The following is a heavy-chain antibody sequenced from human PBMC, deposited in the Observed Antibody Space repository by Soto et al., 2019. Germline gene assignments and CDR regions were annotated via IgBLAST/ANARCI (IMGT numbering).Heavy chain of an antibody. D-gene: IGHD3-22*01. Sequence: GXAXKVSFEASGYSXNSYGSRWVRQAPGQGLDWIGWISDYNGNTNYAQKLQGRVTMTTDTSTSTAYIELRSLRSDDTAVYYCARDRKAMIVVAPDAFYIWAQGTIFTVS. CDR1: GYSXNSYG. CDR3: ARDRKAMIVVAPDAFYI. V-gene: IGHV1-18*01. J-gene: IGHJ3*02. CDR2: ISDYNGNT.